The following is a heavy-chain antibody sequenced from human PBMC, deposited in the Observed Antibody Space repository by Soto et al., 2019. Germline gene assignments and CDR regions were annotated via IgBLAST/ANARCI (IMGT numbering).Heavy chain of an antibody. CDR3: ARDNSDGYDFWSGYPKINWFDP. Sequence: PSQTLSLTCAISGDSVSSNSAAWNWIRQSPSRGLEWLGGTYYRSKWYNDYAVSVKSRITINPDTSKNQFSLQLNSVTPEDTAVYYCARDNSDGYDFWSGYPKINWFDPWGQGTLVTVSS. CDR1: GDSVSSNSAA. J-gene: IGHJ5*02. CDR2: TYYRSKWYN. V-gene: IGHV6-1*01. D-gene: IGHD3-3*01.